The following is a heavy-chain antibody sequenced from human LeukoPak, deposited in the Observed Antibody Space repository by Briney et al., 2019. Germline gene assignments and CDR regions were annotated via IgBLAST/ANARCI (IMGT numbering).Heavy chain of an antibody. J-gene: IGHJ2*01. Sequence: SETLSLTCTVSGGSISRYYWSWIRQPPGKGLEWIGYIYYSGSTTYNPSLKSRVTISVDTSKNQFSLKLSSVTAADTAVYYCARGVVVVTPQWYFDLWGRGTLVTVSS. V-gene: IGHV4-59*01. CDR2: IYYSGST. CDR1: GGSISRYY. D-gene: IGHD2-21*02. CDR3: ARGVVVVTPQWYFDL.